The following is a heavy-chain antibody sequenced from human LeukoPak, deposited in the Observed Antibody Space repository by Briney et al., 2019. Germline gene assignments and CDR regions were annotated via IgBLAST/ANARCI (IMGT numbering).Heavy chain of an antibody. CDR2: IYSGGST. V-gene: IGHV3-53*01. D-gene: IGHD6-13*01. CDR1: GFTVSSNY. Sequence: GGSLRLSCAASGFTVSSNYMSWVRQAPGKGLEWVSVIYSGGSTYYAYSVKGRFTISRDNSKNTLYLQMNSLRAEDTAVYYCARGSGIAAAGTPGDAFDIWGQGTMVTVSS. CDR3: ARGSGIAAAGTPGDAFDI. J-gene: IGHJ3*02.